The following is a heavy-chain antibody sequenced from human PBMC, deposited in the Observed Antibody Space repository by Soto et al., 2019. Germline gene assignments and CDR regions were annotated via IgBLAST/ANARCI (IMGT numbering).Heavy chain of an antibody. D-gene: IGHD1-20*01. Sequence: PGGSLRLSCAASGFTFSSYDMSWVRQAPGKGLEWVSGISGSGGSTYYADSVKGRFTISRDNSKNTLYLQINSPRAEDTAVYYCSIYGRINPGLAYWGHRTLASVTS. J-gene: IGHJ4*01. V-gene: IGHV3-23*01. CDR3: SIYGRINPGLAY. CDR2: ISGSGGST. CDR1: GFTFSSYD.